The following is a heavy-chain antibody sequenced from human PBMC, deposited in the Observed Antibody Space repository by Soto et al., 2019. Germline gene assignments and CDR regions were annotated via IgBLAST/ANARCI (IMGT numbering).Heavy chain of an antibody. Sequence: SRASYGFTSDDYALNWVRQGPVTGMEWVSGINWNSGSIGYVDSVKGRFAISRDNAINSLHLQMNSLSAEDTPLYHCVKDESINWYSGHFRHWGQGTLV. CDR1: GFTSDDYA. CDR3: VKDESINWYSGHFRH. D-gene: IGHD6-13*01. V-gene: IGHV3-9*02. CDR2: INWNSGSI. J-gene: IGHJ1*01.